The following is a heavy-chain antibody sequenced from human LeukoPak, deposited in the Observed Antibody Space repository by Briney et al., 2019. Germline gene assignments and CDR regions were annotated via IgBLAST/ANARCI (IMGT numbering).Heavy chain of an antibody. J-gene: IGHJ4*02. Sequence: PSQTLSLTCAISGDSVSSNSAAWNWIRQSPSRGLEWLGRAYYRSKWYNDYAVSVKSRITINPDTSKNQFSLQLNSVTPEDTAVYYCAKADSGTYYGLGDYFDYWGQGTLVTVSS. CDR3: AKADSGTYYGLGDYFDY. V-gene: IGHV6-1*01. D-gene: IGHD1-26*01. CDR2: AYYRSKWYN. CDR1: GDSVSSNSAA.